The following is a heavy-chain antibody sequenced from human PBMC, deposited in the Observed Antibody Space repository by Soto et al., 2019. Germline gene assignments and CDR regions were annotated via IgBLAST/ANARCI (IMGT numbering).Heavy chain of an antibody. V-gene: IGHV4-34*01. CDR2: INHSGSS. D-gene: IGHD2-15*01. Sequence: SETLSLTCAVYGGSFSGYDWTWIRQPPGTGLEWIGEINHSGSSNYNPSLKSRVTISVDTSKNQFSLKLTSVTAADTAVYYCARTPVDCSGGSCYLDYYGMDVWGQGTTVTVSS. CDR1: GGSFSGYD. J-gene: IGHJ6*02. CDR3: ARTPVDCSGGSCYLDYYGMDV.